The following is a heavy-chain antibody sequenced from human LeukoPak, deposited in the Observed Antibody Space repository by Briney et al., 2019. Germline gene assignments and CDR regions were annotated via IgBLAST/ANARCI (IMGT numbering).Heavy chain of an antibody. D-gene: IGHD6-19*01. CDR3: ASLLDSSGWANDAFDI. Sequence: GESLRISCKGSGYSLTNYWISRVRQMPGKGLEGVGRIDPSDSYTNYRPSFQGHVTISADKSISTAYLQWSSLKASDTAMYYCASLLDSSGWANDAFDIWGQGTMVTVSS. CDR2: IDPSDSYT. CDR1: GYSLTNYW. J-gene: IGHJ3*02. V-gene: IGHV5-10-1*01.